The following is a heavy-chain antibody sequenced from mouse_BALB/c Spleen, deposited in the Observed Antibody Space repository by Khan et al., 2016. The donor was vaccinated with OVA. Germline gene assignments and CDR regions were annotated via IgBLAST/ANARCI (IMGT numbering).Heavy chain of an antibody. V-gene: IGHV2-6-4*01. CDR2: IWGGGGT. J-gene: IGHJ4*01. CDR3: TRAYYRYDGYYAMDY. Sequence: QMQLEESGPGLVAPSQSLSITCTASGFSLSRYNVHWVRQPPGKGLEWLGMIWGGGGTDYSSALKSRLSISKDDSTRQVFLKMNSLQTDDTAMYYCTRAYYRYDGYYAMDYWGQGTSVTVSS. CDR1: GFSLSRYN. D-gene: IGHD2-14*01.